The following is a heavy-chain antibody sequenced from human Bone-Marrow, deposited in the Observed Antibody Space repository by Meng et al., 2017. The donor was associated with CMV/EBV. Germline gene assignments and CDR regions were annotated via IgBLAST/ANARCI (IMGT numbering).Heavy chain of an antibody. D-gene: IGHD5-18*01. V-gene: IGHV1-2*02. J-gene: IGHJ4*02. CDR3: ARGEEIQLWFPTVDD. CDR1: GYTFTGYY. Sequence: ASVKVSCKASGYTFTGYYMHWVRQAPGQGLEWMGWINPNSGGTNYAQKFQGRVTMTRDTSISTAYMELSRLRSDDTAVYYCARGEEIQLWFPTVDDWGQGTLVTVSS. CDR2: INPNSGGT.